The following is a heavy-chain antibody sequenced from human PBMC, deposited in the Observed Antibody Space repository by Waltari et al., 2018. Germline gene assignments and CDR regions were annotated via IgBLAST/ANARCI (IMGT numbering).Heavy chain of an antibody. CDR1: GFTFSSYW. D-gene: IGHD3-3*01. CDR3: ARATYYDFWGGYDP. Sequence: EVQLVESGGGLVQPGGSLRLSCAASGFTFSSYWMSWVRQAPGKGLEWVANIKQDGSEKDYLDSVKGRFTISRDNAKNSLYLQMNSLRAEDTAVYYCARATYYDFWGGYDPWGQGTLVTVSS. J-gene: IGHJ5*02. V-gene: IGHV3-7*03. CDR2: IKQDGSEK.